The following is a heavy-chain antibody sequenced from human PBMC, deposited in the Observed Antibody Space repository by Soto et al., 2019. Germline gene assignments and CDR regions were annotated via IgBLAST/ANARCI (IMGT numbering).Heavy chain of an antibody. J-gene: IGHJ4*02. D-gene: IGHD6-19*01. CDR3: ALALGPATGLDY. Sequence: QVQLQESGPGLVKPSQTLSLTCSVSGASTVSHYHWTWIRQPPGKGLEWMGYIFNSGTTFYNPSLRSGLSISMDTSGNHFSLELRSVTAANTAVYYCALALGPATGLDYWGQGPLVTVSS. CDR1: GASTVSHYH. V-gene: IGHV4-31*02. CDR2: IFNSGTT.